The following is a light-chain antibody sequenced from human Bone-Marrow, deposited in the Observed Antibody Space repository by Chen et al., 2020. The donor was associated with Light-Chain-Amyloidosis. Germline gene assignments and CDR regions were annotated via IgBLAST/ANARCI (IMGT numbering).Light chain of an antibody. V-gene: IGLV3-25*03. Sequence: SYELTQPPSVSVSPGQTARITCSGDDLPTKYAYWYQQKPGQAPVLVIHRDTERPSVISERFSGSCSGTTATLTVSGVQAEDEADYHCQSADSSGTYEVIFGGGTKQTVL. CDR1: DLPTKY. CDR2: RDT. CDR3: QSADSSGTYEVI. J-gene: IGLJ2*01.